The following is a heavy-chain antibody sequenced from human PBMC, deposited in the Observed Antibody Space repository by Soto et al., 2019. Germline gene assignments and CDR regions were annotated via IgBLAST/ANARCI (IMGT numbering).Heavy chain of an antibody. CDR2: IKSKTDGGTT. D-gene: IGHD6-6*01. CDR1: GFTFSNAW. Sequence: GGSLRLSCAASGFTFSNAWMSWVRQAPGKGLEWVGRIKSKTDGGTTDYAAPVKGRFTISRDDSKNTLYLLMNSLKTEDSAVYYCTTWEQLVGSGFDPWGQGTLVTVSS. J-gene: IGHJ5*02. V-gene: IGHV3-15*01. CDR3: TTWEQLVGSGFDP.